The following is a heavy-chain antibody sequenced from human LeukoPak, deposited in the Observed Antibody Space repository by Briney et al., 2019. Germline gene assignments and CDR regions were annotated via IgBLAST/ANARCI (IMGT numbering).Heavy chain of an antibody. Sequence: PGGSLRLSCVASGFTFSGFWMHWVRQPPGKGLVWVSRIDTAGTTTTYADSVKGRFTISRDNAKNTVYLQINSLRAEDTAVYYCPTLNSFGNDYWGQGVLVTVSS. V-gene: IGHV3-74*01. CDR3: PTLNSFGNDY. CDR2: IDTAGTTT. CDR1: GFTFSGFW. D-gene: IGHD5-18*01. J-gene: IGHJ4*02.